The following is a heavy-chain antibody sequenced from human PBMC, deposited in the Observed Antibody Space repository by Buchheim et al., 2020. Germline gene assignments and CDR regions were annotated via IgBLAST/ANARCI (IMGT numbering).Heavy chain of an antibody. CDR2: IKKKADGGTT. CDR1: GMTFDNAW. J-gene: IGHJ4*02. V-gene: IGHV3-15*01. Sequence: EVRLVESGGGFVKPGGSLRLSCATSGMTFDNAWMIWVRQAPGKGLEWVGRIKKKADGGTTDYAAPVQGRFTISRDDSNSVLYLQMNSLKTEDTALYYCTTSLYYSDSTLYWNWGQGTL. CDR3: TTSLYYSDSTLYWN. D-gene: IGHD3-22*01.